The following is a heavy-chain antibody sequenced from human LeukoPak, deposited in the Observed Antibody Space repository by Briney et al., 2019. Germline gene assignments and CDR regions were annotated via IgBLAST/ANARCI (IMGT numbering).Heavy chain of an antibody. CDR3: ARESEGGTGTSCPDY. J-gene: IGHJ4*02. Sequence: GGSLRLSCAASGFTFSSYWMHWVRQAPGKGLVWVAGIQSNGRNKYYVDSVKGRFAISRDNSKSTLYLQVNSLRVEDTALYYCARESEGGTGTSCPDYWGQGTLVTVSS. CDR2: IQSNGRNK. D-gene: IGHD2-2*01. V-gene: IGHV3-30*03. CDR1: GFTFSSYW.